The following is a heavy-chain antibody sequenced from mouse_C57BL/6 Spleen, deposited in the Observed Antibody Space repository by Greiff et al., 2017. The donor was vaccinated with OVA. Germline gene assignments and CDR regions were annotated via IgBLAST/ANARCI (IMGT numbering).Heavy chain of an antibody. D-gene: IGHD2-5*01. J-gene: IGHJ2*01. Sequence: EVMLVESGGGLVKPGGSLKLSCAASGFTFSDYGMHWVRQAPEKGLEWVAYISSGSSTIYYADTVKGRFTISRDNAKNTLFLQMTSLRSEDTAMYYCARRAYYSNYHYFDYWGQGTTLTVAS. CDR1: GFTFSDYG. V-gene: IGHV5-17*01. CDR2: ISSGSSTI. CDR3: ARRAYYSNYHYFDY.